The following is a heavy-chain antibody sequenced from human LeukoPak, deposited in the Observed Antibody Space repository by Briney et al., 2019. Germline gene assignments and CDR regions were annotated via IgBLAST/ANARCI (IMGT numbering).Heavy chain of an antibody. J-gene: IGHJ2*01. D-gene: IGHD1-1*01. CDR1: GGSIGHYY. CDR2: IYTSGAT. V-gene: IGHV4-4*07. CDR3: AREDWKWYFDV. Sequence: PSETLSLTCIVSGGSIGHYYWSWLRQSAGNRLEWIGRIYTSGATHYNPSLQSRVAMSVDPSKNQFPLDLTSLTAADTAIYYCAREDWKWYFDVWGRGTVVTVS.